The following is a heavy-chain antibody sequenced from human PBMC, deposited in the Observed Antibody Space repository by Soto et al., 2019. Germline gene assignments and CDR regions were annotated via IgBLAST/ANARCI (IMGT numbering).Heavy chain of an antibody. J-gene: IGHJ5*02. CDR2: ISTTYKI. V-gene: IGHV3-21*01. CDR1: GFTFSAYS. CDR3: ARDGSGWSRSP. Sequence: GGSLRLSCAASGFTFSAYSMSWLRQAPGKGLDWVSTISTTYKIYYTDSVNGRFTISRDNAQNSLYLEMNSLRVEDTAVYYCARDGSGWSRSPWGQGTLVTVSS. D-gene: IGHD6-19*01.